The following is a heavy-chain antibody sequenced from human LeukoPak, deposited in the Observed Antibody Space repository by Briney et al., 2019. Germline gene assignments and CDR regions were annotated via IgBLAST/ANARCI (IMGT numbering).Heavy chain of an antibody. D-gene: IGHD4-17*01. CDR3: ARDLRSYFDY. CDR1: GFTFSSYG. Sequence: GRSLRLSCAASGFTFSSYGMHWVRQAPGKGLEWVAVIWYDGSNKYYADSVKGRFTISRDNSKNTLYLRMNSLRAEDTAVYYCARDLRSYFDYWGQGTLVTVSS. J-gene: IGHJ4*02. V-gene: IGHV3-33*01. CDR2: IWYDGSNK.